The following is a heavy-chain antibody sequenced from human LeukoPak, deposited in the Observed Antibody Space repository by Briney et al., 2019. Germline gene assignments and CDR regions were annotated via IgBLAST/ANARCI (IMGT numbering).Heavy chain of an antibody. J-gene: IGHJ4*02. Sequence: SETLSLTCAVSGYSISSGYYWGWIRQPPGKGLEWIGSIYRSGSTYYNPSLKSRVTISVDTSKNQFSLKLSSVTAADTAVCYCARTYSSSWLDYWGQGTLVTVSS. CDR3: ARTYSSSWLDY. CDR1: GYSISSGYY. D-gene: IGHD6-13*01. CDR2: IYRSGST. V-gene: IGHV4-38-2*01.